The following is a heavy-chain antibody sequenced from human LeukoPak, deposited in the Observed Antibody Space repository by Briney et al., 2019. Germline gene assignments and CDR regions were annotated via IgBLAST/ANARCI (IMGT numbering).Heavy chain of an antibody. V-gene: IGHV1-58*01. CDR1: GFTSTNFA. J-gene: IGHJ4*02. CDR2: IIVGSGAT. Sequence: EASVKVSCKASGFTSTNFAVQWVRQARGQRLEWIGWIIVGSGATKCAQDFQERVTITRDLSTSTLYMELRSPTSEDTAVYYCAADLSNPRMGASYLDSWGQGTLVTVSS. D-gene: IGHD3-16*01. CDR3: AADLSNPRMGASYLDS.